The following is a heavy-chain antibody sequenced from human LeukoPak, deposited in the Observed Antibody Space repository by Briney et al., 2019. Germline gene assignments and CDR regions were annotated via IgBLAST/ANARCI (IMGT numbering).Heavy chain of an antibody. J-gene: IGHJ4*02. Sequence: ASVKVSCKASGYIFTSYYMHWVRPAPGQGREWLGVVYPSAGTSDPAQRFRARITLSDDTSTSTAYMELRSLKSEDTAIYFCVREYHGGYFDFWGQGTLLTVSS. D-gene: IGHD3-16*01. CDR1: GYIFTSYY. V-gene: IGHV1-46*03. CDR3: VREYHGGYFDF. CDR2: VYPSAGTS.